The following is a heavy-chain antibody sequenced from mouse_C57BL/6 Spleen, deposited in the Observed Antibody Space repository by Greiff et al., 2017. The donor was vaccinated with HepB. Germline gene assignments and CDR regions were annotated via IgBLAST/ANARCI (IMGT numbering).Heavy chain of an antibody. D-gene: IGHD2-4*01. CDR1: GFTFSSYA. J-gene: IGHJ1*03. V-gene: IGHV5-4*01. CDR3: ARDFYDYDGYFDV. CDR2: ISDGGSYT. Sequence: EVHLVESGGGLVKPGGSLKLSCAASGFTFSSYAMSWVRQTPEKRLEWVATISDGGSYTYYPDNVKGRFTISRDNAKNNLYLQMSHLKSEDTAMYYCARDFYDYDGYFDVWGTGTTVTVSS.